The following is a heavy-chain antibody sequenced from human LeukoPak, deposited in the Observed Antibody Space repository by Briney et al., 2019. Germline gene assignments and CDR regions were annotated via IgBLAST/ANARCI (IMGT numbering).Heavy chain of an antibody. J-gene: IGHJ4*02. V-gene: IGHV3-7*01. Sequence: VGSLSLSSAASGFTPSNDWMSCVPQAPGPGVEWVANIKEDGSEKYSVDSVKGRFTISRDNARNSLYLQMNSLRAEDTAVYYCASGRQLGYWGQGTLVTVSS. CDR3: ASGRQLGY. CDR2: IKEDGSEK. D-gene: IGHD6-13*01. CDR1: GFTPSNDW.